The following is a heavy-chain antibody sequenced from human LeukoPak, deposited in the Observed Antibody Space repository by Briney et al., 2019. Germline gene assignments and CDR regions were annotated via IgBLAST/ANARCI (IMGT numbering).Heavy chain of an antibody. D-gene: IGHD6-13*01. Sequence: PSETLSLTCAVSGGSISSSNWWSWVRQPPGKGLEWIGEIYHSGNTYYNPSLKSRVTISVDTSKNHFSLKLSSVTAADTAVYYCARGGAVAGPDWGDAFDIWGQGTMVTVSS. V-gene: IGHV4-4*02. CDR2: IYHSGNT. CDR1: GGSISSSNW. CDR3: ARGGAVAGPDWGDAFDI. J-gene: IGHJ3*02.